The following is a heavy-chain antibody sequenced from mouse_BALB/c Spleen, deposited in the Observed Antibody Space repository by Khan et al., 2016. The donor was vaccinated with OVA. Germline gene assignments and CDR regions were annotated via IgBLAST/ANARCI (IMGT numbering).Heavy chain of an antibody. J-gene: IGHJ2*01. Sequence: EVQLQQSGPELVRPGASVKISCTASGYSFTGYFMNWVMQSHGKSLEWIGRINPHIGETFYNQRFKDKANLTVDESSSTAHMELRSLASEDSAVYYCTRIYRSDFDYWGQGTTLTVSS. CDR2: INPHIGET. CDR1: GYSFTGYF. CDR3: TRIYRSDFDY. D-gene: IGHD6-1*01. V-gene: IGHV1-20*02.